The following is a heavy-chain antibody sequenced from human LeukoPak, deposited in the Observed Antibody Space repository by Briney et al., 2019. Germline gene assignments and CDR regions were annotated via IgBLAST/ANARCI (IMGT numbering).Heavy chain of an antibody. J-gene: IGHJ5*02. CDR3: ARDSDYGSGSYEFDP. CDR1: AYSISSGYY. Sequence: SSETLSLTCTVSAYSISSGYYWSWIRQPPGKGLEWIGYIYYSGSTNYNPSLKSRVTISVDTSKNQFSLKLSSVTAADTAVYYCARDSDYGSGSYEFDPWGQGTLVTVSS. D-gene: IGHD3-10*01. CDR2: IYYSGST. V-gene: IGHV4-61*01.